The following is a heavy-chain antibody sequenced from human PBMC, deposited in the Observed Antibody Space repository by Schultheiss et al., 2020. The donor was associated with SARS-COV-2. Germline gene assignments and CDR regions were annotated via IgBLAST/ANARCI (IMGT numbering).Heavy chain of an antibody. V-gene: IGHV4-4*08. D-gene: IGHD5-12*01. J-gene: IGHJ4*02. CDR1: GGSISSYY. Sequence: SETLSLTCTVSGGSISSYYWSWIRQPPGKGLEWIGRIYTSGSTNYNPSLKSRVTISVDTSKNQFSLKLSSVTAADTAVYYCARENIVATGTFDYWGQGTLVTVSS. CDR2: IYTSGST. CDR3: ARENIVATGTFDY.